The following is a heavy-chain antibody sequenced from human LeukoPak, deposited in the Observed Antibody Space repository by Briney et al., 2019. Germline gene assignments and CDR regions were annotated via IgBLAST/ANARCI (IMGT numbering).Heavy chain of an antibody. CDR2: IKSKTDGGTT. D-gene: IGHD3-3*01. V-gene: IGHV3-15*01. CDR3: TTTYYDFWSGYPFTFDY. CDR1: GFTFGNAW. J-gene: IGHJ4*02. Sequence: GGSLRLSCAASGFTFGNAWMSWVRQAPGKGLEWVGRIKSKTDGGTTDYAAPVKGRFTISRDDSKNTLYLQMNSLKTEDTAVYYCTTTYYDFWSGYPFTFDYWGQGTLVTVSS.